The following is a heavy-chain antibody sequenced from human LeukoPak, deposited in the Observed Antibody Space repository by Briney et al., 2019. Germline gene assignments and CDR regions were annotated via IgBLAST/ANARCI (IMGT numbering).Heavy chain of an antibody. CDR3: ARLHASRAEEFDP. D-gene: IGHD3-16*01. CDR1: GGSISGYY. CDR2: IYSSGSA. J-gene: IGHJ5*02. Sequence: SETLSLTCTVSGGSISGYYWSWIRQPPGKGLEWIGYIYSSGSASYNPSLISRVTILVDTSKNQFSLTLTSVTAADTAVYYCARLHASRAEEFDPWGQGTLVTVSS. V-gene: IGHV4-59*03.